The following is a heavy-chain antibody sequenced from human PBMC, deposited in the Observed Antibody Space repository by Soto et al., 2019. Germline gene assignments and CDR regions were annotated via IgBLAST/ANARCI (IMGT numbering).Heavy chain of an antibody. CDR3: ARHEGLQGSGSYQYIDY. V-gene: IGHV5-51*01. CDR1: GYSFTSYW. CDR2: IHPGDSDT. D-gene: IGHD3-10*01. Sequence: PGESLKISCKGSGYSFTSYWIGWVRQMPGKGLEWMGIIHPGDSDTRYSPSFQGQVTISADKSISTAYLQWSSLKASDTAMYYCARHEGLQGSGSYQYIDYWGQGTLVTVSS. J-gene: IGHJ4*02.